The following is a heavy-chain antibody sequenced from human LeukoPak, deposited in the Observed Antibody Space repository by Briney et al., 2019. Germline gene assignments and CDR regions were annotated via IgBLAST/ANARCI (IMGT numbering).Heavy chain of an antibody. J-gene: IGHJ5*02. CDR3: ARDKGDYVGYNWLDP. D-gene: IGHD4-17*01. CDR2: ISSSSNYI. CDR1: GFTFSSYN. V-gene: IGHV3-21*01. Sequence: PGGSLRLSCAASGFTFSSYNMNWVRQAPGKGLEWVSSISSSSNYIYYADSVKGRFTISRDNAKNSLYLQMNSLRAEDTAVYYCARDKGDYVGYNWLDPWGQGTLVTVSS.